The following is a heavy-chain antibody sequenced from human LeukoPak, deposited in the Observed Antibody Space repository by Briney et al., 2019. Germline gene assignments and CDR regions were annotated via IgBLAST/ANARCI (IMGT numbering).Heavy chain of an antibody. V-gene: IGHV4-59*01. CDR3: ARKGVAAGLDY. D-gene: IGHD6-13*01. CDR1: GGSISSFY. CDR2: IYSSGST. J-gene: IGHJ4*02. Sequence: KTSETLSLTCVVSGGSISSFYWSWIRQPPGKALEWIGYIYSSGSTSYNPSLKSRVTISVDTSKNQFSLRLSSVTAADTAVYYCARKGVAAGLDYWGQGTLVTVSS.